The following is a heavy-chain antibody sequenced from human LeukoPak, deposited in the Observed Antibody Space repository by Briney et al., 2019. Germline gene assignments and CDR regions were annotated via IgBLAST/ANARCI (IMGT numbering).Heavy chain of an antibody. CDR3: ASFNTAMVTRFDY. V-gene: IGHV4-39*07. CDR1: GGSISSSIYY. CDR2: IYYSGST. D-gene: IGHD5-18*01. Sequence: SETLSLTCIVSGGSISSSIYYWAWIRQPPGKGLEWIGSIYYSGSTYYNPSLKSRVTISVDTSKNQFSLKLSSVTAADTAVYYCASFNTAMVTRFDYWGQGTLVTVSS. J-gene: IGHJ4*02.